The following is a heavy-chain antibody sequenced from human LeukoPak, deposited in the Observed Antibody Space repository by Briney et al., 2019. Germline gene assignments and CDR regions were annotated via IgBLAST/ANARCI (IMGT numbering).Heavy chain of an antibody. CDR1: GFTFSSYG. Sequence: GGSLRLSCAASGFTFSSYGMSWVRQAPGKGLEWVSAISGSGGSTYYADSVKGRFTISRDNSKNTLYLQMNSLRAEDTAVYYCARGQSFITGTTFRYWGQGTLVTVSS. V-gene: IGHV3-23*01. CDR2: ISGSGGST. D-gene: IGHD1-7*01. J-gene: IGHJ4*02. CDR3: ARGQSFITGTTFRY.